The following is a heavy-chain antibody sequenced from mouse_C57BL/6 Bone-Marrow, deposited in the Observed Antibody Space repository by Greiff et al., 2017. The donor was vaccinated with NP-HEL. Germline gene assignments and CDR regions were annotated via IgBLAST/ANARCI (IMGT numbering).Heavy chain of an antibody. Sequence: EVMLVESGGGLVKPGGSLKLSCAASGFTFSSYDMSWVRQTPEKRLEWVATISDGGSYTYYPDNVKGRFTISRDNAKNNLYLQMSQLKSEDTAMYYCARDRYYCAMDYWGQGTSVTVSS. CDR3: ARDRYYCAMDY. D-gene: IGHD2-12*01. V-gene: IGHV5-4*01. CDR1: GFTFSSYD. CDR2: ISDGGSYT. J-gene: IGHJ4*01.